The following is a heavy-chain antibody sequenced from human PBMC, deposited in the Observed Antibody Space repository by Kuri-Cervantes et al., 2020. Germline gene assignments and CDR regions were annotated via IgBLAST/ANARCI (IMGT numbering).Heavy chain of an antibody. CDR2: ISGSGGST. J-gene: IGHJ5*02. Sequence: GESLKISCAAFGFTFSSYAMSWVRQAPGKGLEWVSAISGSGGSTYYADSVKGRFTISRDNSKNTLYLQMNSLRAEDTAVYYCAKDWAWFDPWGQGTLVTVSS. CDR3: AKDWAWFDP. V-gene: IGHV3-23*01. CDR1: GFTFSSYA. D-gene: IGHD7-27*01.